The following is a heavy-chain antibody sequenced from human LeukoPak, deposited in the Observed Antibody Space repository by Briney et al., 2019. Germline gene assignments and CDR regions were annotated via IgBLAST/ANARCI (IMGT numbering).Heavy chain of an antibody. CDR1: GDSVSSNSAA. D-gene: IGHD3-22*01. J-gene: IGHJ4*02. V-gene: IGHV6-1*01. Sequence: SQTLSLTCAISGDSVSSNSAAWNWIRQSPSRGLEWLGRTYYRSKWYNDYAVSVKSRITINPDTSKNQFSLKLSSVTAADTAVYYCASTWLLDSSGYMGYFDYWGQGTLVTVSS. CDR2: TYYRSKWYN. CDR3: ASTWLLDSSGYMGYFDY.